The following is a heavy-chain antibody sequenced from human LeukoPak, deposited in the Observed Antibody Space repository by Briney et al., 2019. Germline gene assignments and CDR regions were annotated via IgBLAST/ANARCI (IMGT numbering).Heavy chain of an antibody. Sequence: SETPSLTCTVSGGSISSYYWSWIRQPPGKGLEWIGYIYYSGSTNYNPSLKSRVTISVDTSKNQLSLKLSSVTAADTAVYYCARAVSGWQYYFDYWGQGTLVTVSS. D-gene: IGHD6-19*01. CDR2: IYYSGST. CDR3: ARAVSGWQYYFDY. CDR1: GGSISSYY. J-gene: IGHJ4*02. V-gene: IGHV4-59*01.